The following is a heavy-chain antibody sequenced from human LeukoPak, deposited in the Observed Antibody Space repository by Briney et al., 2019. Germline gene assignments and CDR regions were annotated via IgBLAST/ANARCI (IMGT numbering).Heavy chain of an antibody. CDR3: ARHGGYYSDYFDY. V-gene: IGHV4-4*09. Sequence: PSETRSLTCTVSGGSISSYYWSWIRQPPGKGLEWIGYIYTSGSTNYNPSLKSRVTISVDTSKNQFSLKLSSVTAADTAVYYCARHGGYYSDYFDYWGQGTLVTVSS. J-gene: IGHJ4*02. CDR1: GGSISSYY. CDR2: IYTSGST. D-gene: IGHD3-22*01.